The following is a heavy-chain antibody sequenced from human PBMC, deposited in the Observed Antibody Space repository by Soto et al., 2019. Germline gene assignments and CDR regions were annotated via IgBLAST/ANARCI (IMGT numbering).Heavy chain of an antibody. D-gene: IGHD3-16*01. J-gene: IGHJ4*02. CDR3: ARVGGVAARTFDY. V-gene: IGHV4-59*01. Sequence: SETLSLTCTVSGGPISPFYWSWVRQPPGKGLEWIGYRYYSDNTNYNPSLKSRVTISVDASKNQVSLRLTSVTAADTAVYYCARVGGVAARTFDYWGQGTVVTVSS. CDR1: GGPISPFY. CDR2: RYYSDNT.